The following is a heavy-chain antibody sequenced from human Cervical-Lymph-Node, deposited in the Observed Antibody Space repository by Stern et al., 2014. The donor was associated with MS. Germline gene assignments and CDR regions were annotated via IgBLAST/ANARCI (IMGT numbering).Heavy chain of an antibody. V-gene: IGHV1-69*01. Sequence: VQLVQSGAEVKKPGYSVKVSCKASGGTFSSYAISWVRQAPGQGLEWMGGIIPIFGTANYAQKFQGRVTITADESTSTAYMELSSLRSEDTAVYYCARDFTVAGTNYYYGMDVWGQGTTVTVSS. CDR1: GGTFSSYA. D-gene: IGHD6-19*01. CDR2: IIPIFGTA. CDR3: ARDFTVAGTNYYYGMDV. J-gene: IGHJ6*02.